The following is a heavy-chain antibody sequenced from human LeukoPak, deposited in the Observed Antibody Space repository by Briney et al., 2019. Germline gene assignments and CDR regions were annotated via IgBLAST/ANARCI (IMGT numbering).Heavy chain of an antibody. D-gene: IGHD3-22*01. Sequence: GGSLRLSCAASGFTFSSYAMSWVRQAPGKGLEWVSAISGSGGSTYYADSVKGRFTISRDNSKNTLYLQMNSLRAEDTAVYYCAKYTLNYYDSSGYYPPADWYFDLWGRGTLVTVSS. V-gene: IGHV3-23*01. CDR1: GFTFSSYA. J-gene: IGHJ2*01. CDR3: AKYTLNYYDSSGYYPPADWYFDL. CDR2: ISGSGGST.